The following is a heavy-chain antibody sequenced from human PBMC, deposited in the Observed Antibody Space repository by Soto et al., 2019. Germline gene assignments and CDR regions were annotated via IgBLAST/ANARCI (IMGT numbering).Heavy chain of an antibody. V-gene: IGHV3-33*01. CDR2: IWYDGSNK. CDR3: ARAGYGSGSYPQRYYYYGMDV. CDR1: GFTFSSYG. J-gene: IGHJ6*02. D-gene: IGHD3-10*01. Sequence: QVQLVESGGGVVQPGRSLRLSCAASGFTFSSYGMHWVRQAPGKGLEWVAVIWYDGSNKYYADSVKGRFTISRDNSKNTVYLQMNSLRAEDPAVYYCARAGYGSGSYPQRYYYYGMDVWGQGTTVTVSS.